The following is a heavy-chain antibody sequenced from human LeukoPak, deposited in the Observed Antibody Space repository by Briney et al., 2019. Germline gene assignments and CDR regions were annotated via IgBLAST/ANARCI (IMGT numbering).Heavy chain of an antibody. Sequence: ASVKVSCKTSGYTFNTYGISWVRQAPGQGLEWMGWISVSNGITNYAQKLQGRVTMTTDTSTNTAYMELRSPTSDDTAMYYCARYDGSYPDYWGQGTLVTVSS. CDR2: ISVSNGIT. CDR1: GYTFNTYG. J-gene: IGHJ4*02. V-gene: IGHV1-18*01. CDR3: ARYDGSYPDY. D-gene: IGHD1-26*01.